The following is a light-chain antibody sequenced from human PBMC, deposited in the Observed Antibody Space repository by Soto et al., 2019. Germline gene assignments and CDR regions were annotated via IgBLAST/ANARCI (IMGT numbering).Light chain of an antibody. CDR3: QQYGSSLPIT. Sequence: EIVLTQSPGTLSLSPGERATLSCRASQSVSSSYLAWYQQKPGQAPRPLIYGASSRATGIPDRFSGSGSGTDFTLTSSRLEPEDFAVYYCQQYGSSLPITFGQGTRLEIK. J-gene: IGKJ5*01. V-gene: IGKV3-20*01. CDR2: GAS. CDR1: QSVSSSY.